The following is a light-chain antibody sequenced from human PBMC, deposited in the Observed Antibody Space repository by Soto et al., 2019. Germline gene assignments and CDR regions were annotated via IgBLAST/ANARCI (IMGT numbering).Light chain of an antibody. CDR2: LNSDGSH. CDR1: SGHSSYD. J-gene: IGLJ1*01. CDR3: QTWGTGIHV. V-gene: IGLV4-69*01. Sequence: QSVLTQSPSASASLGAWVKLTCTLSSGHSSYDIAWHQQQPEKGPRYLMKLNSDGSHSKGDGIPDRFSGSSSGAERYLIIFSLQSEDEADCYCQTWGTGIHVFGTGTKVTV.